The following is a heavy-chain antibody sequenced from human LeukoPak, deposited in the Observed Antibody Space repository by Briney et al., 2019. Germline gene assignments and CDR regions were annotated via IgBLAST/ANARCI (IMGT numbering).Heavy chain of an antibody. V-gene: IGHV3-30*18. J-gene: IGHJ4*02. D-gene: IGHD6-19*01. Sequence: PGGSLRLSCAASGFTFSSYGMHWVRQAPGKGLEWVAVISYDGSNKYYADSVKGRFTISRDNSKNTLYLQMNSLRAEDTAVYYCAKGESSGSWGQGTLVTVSS. CDR2: ISYDGSNK. CDR1: GFTFSSYG. CDR3: AKGESSGS.